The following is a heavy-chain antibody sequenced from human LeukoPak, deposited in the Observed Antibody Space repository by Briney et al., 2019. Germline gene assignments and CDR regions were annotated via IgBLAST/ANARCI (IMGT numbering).Heavy chain of an antibody. CDR1: GGSISSYY. V-gene: IGHV4-4*07. J-gene: IGHJ4*02. Sequence: PSETLSLTCTVSGGSISSYYWSWIRQPAGKGLEWIGRISTSGSTNYNPSLKSRVTMSLDTSKNQFSLKLSSVTAADTAVYYCARRSSSWAFDYWGQGTLVTVSS. D-gene: IGHD6-13*01. CDR2: ISTSGST. CDR3: ARRSSSWAFDY.